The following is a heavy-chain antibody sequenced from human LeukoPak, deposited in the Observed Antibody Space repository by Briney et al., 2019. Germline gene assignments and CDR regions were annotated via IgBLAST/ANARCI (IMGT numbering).Heavy chain of an antibody. V-gene: IGHV1-24*01. CDR1: GYTLTELS. CDR3: ARALITIFGVVPYYYYGMDV. Sequence: ASVKVSCKVSGYTLTELSMHWVRQAPGKGLEWMGGFDPEDGETIYAQKFQGRVTITADESTSTAYMELSSLRSEDTAVYYCARALITIFGVVPYYYYGMDVWGQGTTVTVSS. J-gene: IGHJ6*02. D-gene: IGHD3-3*01. CDR2: FDPEDGET.